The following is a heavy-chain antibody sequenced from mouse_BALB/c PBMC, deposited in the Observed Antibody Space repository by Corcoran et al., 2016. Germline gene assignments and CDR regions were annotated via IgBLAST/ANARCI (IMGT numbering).Heavy chain of an antibody. V-gene: IGHV9-3-1*01. CDR2: INTYTGEP. J-gene: IGHJ3*01. Sequence: QIQLVQSGPELKKPGETVKISCKASGYTFTNYGMNWVKQAPGKGLKWMGWINTYTGEPTYADDFKGRFAFSLETSASTAYLQKNNLKNEDTATYCGARDPAWFAYWGQGTLVTVSA. CDR3: ARDPAWFAY. CDR1: GYTFTNYG.